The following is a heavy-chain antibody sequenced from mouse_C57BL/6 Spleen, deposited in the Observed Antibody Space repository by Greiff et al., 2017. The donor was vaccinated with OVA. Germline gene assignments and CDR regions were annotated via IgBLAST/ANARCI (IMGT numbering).Heavy chain of an antibody. CDR3: ARTGAYYSNYGYFDY. V-gene: IGHV1-59*01. CDR1: GYTFTSYW. Sequence: QVQLQQSGAELVRPGTSVKLSCKASGYTFTSYWMHWVKQRPGQGLEWIGVIDPSDSYTNYNQKFKGKATLTVDTSSSTAYMQLSSLTSEDSAVYYCARTGAYYSNYGYFDYWGQGTTLTVSS. CDR2: IDPSDSYT. D-gene: IGHD2-5*01. J-gene: IGHJ2*01.